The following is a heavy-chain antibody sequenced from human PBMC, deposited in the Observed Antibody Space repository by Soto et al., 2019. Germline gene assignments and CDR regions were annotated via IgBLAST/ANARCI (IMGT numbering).Heavy chain of an antibody. CDR3: AKIWGATDY. CDR1: GFTFDDYA. CDR2: ISWNSGSI. J-gene: IGHJ4*02. Sequence: GGSLRLSCAASGFTFDDYAMHWVRQAPGKGLEWVSGISWNSGSIGYADSVKGRFTITRDNAKNSLCLQMNSLRAEDTALYYCAKIWGATDYWGQGTLVTVSS. V-gene: IGHV3-9*01. D-gene: IGHD3-16*01.